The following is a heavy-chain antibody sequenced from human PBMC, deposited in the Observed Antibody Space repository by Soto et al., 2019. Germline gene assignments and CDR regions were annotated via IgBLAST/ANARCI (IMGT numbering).Heavy chain of an antibody. V-gene: IGHV4-59*08. D-gene: IGHD5-12*01. CDR2: IYYRGST. Sequence: SETLSLTCTVSGGSISSYYWSWIRQPPGKGLEWIGYIYYRGSTNYNPSLKSRVTISVDTSKNQFSLKLSSVTAADTAVYYCARRVLAGYSGYDYAFDIWGQGTMVTVSS. CDR3: ARRVLAGYSGYDYAFDI. CDR1: GGSISSYY. J-gene: IGHJ3*02.